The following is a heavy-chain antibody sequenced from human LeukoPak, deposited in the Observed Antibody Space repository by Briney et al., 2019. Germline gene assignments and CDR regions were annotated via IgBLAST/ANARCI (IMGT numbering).Heavy chain of an antibody. J-gene: IGHJ5*02. CDR3: ATGGTGDGWPPT. Sequence: PGGSLRLSCAASGFTFSSYSKNWVRQAPGKGLEWVSYISSGTTTIYYADSVKGRFTISRDNAKNSLYLEMNSLRAEDTAVYYCATGGTGDGWPPTWGQGTLVTVSS. CDR2: ISSGTTTI. CDR1: GFTFSSYS. V-gene: IGHV3-48*04. D-gene: IGHD3/OR15-3a*01.